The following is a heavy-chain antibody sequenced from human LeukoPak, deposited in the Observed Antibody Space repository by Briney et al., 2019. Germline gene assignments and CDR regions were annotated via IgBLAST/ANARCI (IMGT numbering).Heavy chain of an antibody. Sequence: SETLSLTCTVSGGSISSFYWSWIRQPPGKGLEWIGYIYYTGSTNYNSSLKSRVTISVDTSKNQFSLKLNSVTAADTAVYYCARDSWLLHIDFWGQGILVTVSS. V-gene: IGHV4-59*12. CDR1: GGSISSFY. CDR2: IYYTGST. J-gene: IGHJ4*02. D-gene: IGHD5-12*01. CDR3: ARDSWLLHIDF.